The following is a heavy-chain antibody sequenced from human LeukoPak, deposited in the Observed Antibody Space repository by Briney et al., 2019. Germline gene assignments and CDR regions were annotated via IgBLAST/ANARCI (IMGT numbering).Heavy chain of an antibody. V-gene: IGHV4-59*08. J-gene: IGHJ4*02. D-gene: IGHD3-16*02. CDR2: IHYSGSN. CDR3: ARALHPIRGSYQYYFDY. CDR1: GGSISSHY. Sequence: PSETLSLTCTFSGGSISSHYWSWIRQPPGKGLEWIGYIHYSGSNNYNPSLKSRVTISVDTSKNQFTLKLSSVTAADTAVYYCARALHPIRGSYQYYFDYWGQGALVTVSS.